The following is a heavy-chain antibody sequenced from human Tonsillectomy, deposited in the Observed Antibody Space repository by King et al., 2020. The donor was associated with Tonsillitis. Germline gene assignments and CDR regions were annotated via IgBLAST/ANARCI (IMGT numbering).Heavy chain of an antibody. Sequence: VQLVESGGGLVQPGGSLRLSCAASGFTFSNYWMSWVRQAPEKGLEWVANIKQDGGEKYYVDSVKGRFTISRDNAKNSLYLQINSLRAEDTAVYYCARDHMDFWSGYHGLSGDCWGQGTLVTVSS. CDR3: ARDHMDFWSGYHGLSGDC. V-gene: IGHV3-7*01. CDR2: IKQDGGEK. CDR1: GFTFSNYW. J-gene: IGHJ4*02. D-gene: IGHD3-3*01.